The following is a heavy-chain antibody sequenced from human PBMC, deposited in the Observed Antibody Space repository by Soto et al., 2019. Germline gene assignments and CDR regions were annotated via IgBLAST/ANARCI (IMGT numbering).Heavy chain of an antibody. Sequence: PSQTLSLTCAIAVDSVSSNSAAWNWIMQSPSRGLEWLGRTYYSSKWYNDYAVSVKSRITINPDTSKNQFSLQLNSVTPEDTAVYYCARELWTGDAFDIWGQGTMVTVSS. CDR3: ARELWTGDAFDI. J-gene: IGHJ3*02. CDR1: VDSVSSNSAA. D-gene: IGHD2-21*01. CDR2: TYYSSKWYN. V-gene: IGHV6-1*01.